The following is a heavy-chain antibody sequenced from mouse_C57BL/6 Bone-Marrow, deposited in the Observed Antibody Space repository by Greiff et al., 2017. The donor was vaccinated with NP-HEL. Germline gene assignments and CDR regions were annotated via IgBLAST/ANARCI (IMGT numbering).Heavy chain of an antibody. CDR3: ARDGNYVRAMDY. J-gene: IGHJ4*01. CDR2: ISNGGGST. Sequence: EVMLVESGGGLVQPGGSLKLSCAASGFTFSDYYMYWVRQTPEKRLEWVAYISNGGGSTYYPDTVKGRFTISRDNAKNTLYLQMSRLKSEDTAMYYWARDGNYVRAMDYWGQGTSVTVSS. CDR1: GFTFSDYY. V-gene: IGHV5-12*01. D-gene: IGHD2-1*01.